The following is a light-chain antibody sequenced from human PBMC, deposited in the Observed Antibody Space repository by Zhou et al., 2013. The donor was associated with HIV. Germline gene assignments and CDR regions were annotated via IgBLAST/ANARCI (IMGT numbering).Light chain of an antibody. J-gene: IGKJ1*01. CDR2: DAS. V-gene: IGKV3-11*01. CDR1: QSVSSY. Sequence: EIVLTQSPATLSLSPGERATLSCRASQSVSSYLAWYQQKPGQAPRLLIYDASNRATGIPDRFSGGGSGTDFTLTISSLEPEDSAVYYCQQRSDWWTFGQGTKVEIK. CDR3: QQRSDWWT.